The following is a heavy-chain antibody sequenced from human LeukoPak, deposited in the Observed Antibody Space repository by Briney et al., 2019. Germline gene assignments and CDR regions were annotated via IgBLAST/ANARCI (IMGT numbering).Heavy chain of an antibody. D-gene: IGHD3-10*01. CDR2: ISNDGSKT. V-gene: IGHV3-33*06. CDR3: AKDSRGANFFGDFDY. CDR1: GFTFSLYG. J-gene: IGHJ4*02. Sequence: RSLLLSCAASGFTFSLYGMHWVRQAPGKGLEWVALISNDGSKTYYADSVKGRFTISRDNSTNRVYLQVSSLRADDTAVYYCAKDSRGANFFGDFDYWGQGTLVTVSS.